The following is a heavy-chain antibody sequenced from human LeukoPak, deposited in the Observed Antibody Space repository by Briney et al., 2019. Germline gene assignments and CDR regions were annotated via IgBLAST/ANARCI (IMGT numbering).Heavy chain of an antibody. CDR2: ISGSGGST. Sequence: GGSLRLSCAASGFTFSDYYMSWIRQAPGKGLEWVSAISGSGGSTYYADSVKGRFIISRDNSKNTLYLQMNSLRAEDTAVYYCAKSLYYDFWSGKDYWGQGTLVTVSS. CDR3: AKSLYYDFWSGKDY. D-gene: IGHD3-3*01. CDR1: GFTFSDYY. J-gene: IGHJ4*02. V-gene: IGHV3-23*01.